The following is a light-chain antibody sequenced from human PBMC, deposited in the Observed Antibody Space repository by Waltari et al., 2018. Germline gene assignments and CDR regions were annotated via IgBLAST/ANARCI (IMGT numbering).Light chain of an antibody. V-gene: IGLV3-19*01. J-gene: IGLJ1*01. CDR1: SLRHNS. CDR2: GKT. CDR3: NSRDSNGNPFV. Sequence: SSELTQDPAVSVALGQTVRITCQGDSLRHNSANWYHQKPGQAPLLVMYGKTNRPAGIPAQFSGSFSGDTASLTITGAQAEDESDYYCNSRDSNGNPFVFGPGTKVTVL.